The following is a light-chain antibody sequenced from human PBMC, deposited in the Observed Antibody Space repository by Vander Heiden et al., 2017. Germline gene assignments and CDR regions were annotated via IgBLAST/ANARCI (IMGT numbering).Light chain of an antibody. Sequence: QSALTQPASVSGSPGQSITIPCPGTTSDVGDYNYVSWYQQYPGKAPKLMIYGVTNRPSGVSDRFSGSKSGNTASLTISGLQAEDEADYYCTSYTSTGTHVLFGGGTKLTVL. CDR2: GVT. V-gene: IGLV2-14*01. CDR1: TSDVGDYNY. CDR3: TSYTSTGTHVL. J-gene: IGLJ2*01.